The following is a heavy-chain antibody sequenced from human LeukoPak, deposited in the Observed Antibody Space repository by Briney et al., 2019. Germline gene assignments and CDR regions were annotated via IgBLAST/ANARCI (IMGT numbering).Heavy chain of an antibody. CDR3: VRSGRGYYYFMDV. D-gene: IGHD3-10*01. J-gene: IGHJ6*03. CDR1: SGSISRSSYC. Sequence: SETLSLTCTVSSGSISRSSYCWGWIRQPPGKGLEWIGSIYYSGSTYYNPSLKGRVTISINMSNQQFSLKVSSVTAADTAVYYCVRSGRGYYYFMDVWGKGTTVTVSS. V-gene: IGHV4-39*07. CDR2: IYYSGST.